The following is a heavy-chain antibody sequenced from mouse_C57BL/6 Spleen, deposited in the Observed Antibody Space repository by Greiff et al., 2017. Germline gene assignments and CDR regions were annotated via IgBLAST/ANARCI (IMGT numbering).Heavy chain of an antibody. V-gene: IGHV1-42*01. CDR1: GYSFTGYY. CDR3: ARSDGYDGGAMDE. J-gene: IGHJ4*01. D-gene: IGHD2-2*01. Sequence: EVQLQQSGPELVKPGASVKISCKASGYSFTGYYMNWVKQSPEKSLEWIGEMNPSTGGTTYNQKFKAKATLTVDKSSSTAYMQLKSLTSEDSAVYYCARSDGYDGGAMDEWGQGTSVTVST. CDR2: MNPSTGGT.